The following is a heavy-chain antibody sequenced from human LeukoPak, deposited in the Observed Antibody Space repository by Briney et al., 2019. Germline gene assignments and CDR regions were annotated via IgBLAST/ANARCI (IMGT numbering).Heavy chain of an antibody. CDR1: GSSMNNYY. Sequence: SDTLSLTCTVSGSSMNNYYWSWIRQSPEKGLEWLGFVFSRGTTNLNPSFKSRLIMSIDTSKNQFSLRLSSVTAADTAVYFCARSWAAKWELPGQFDSWGQGRLVSVSS. CDR3: ARSWAAKWELPGQFDS. V-gene: IGHV4-59*08. D-gene: IGHD1-26*01. J-gene: IGHJ4*02. CDR2: VFSRGTT.